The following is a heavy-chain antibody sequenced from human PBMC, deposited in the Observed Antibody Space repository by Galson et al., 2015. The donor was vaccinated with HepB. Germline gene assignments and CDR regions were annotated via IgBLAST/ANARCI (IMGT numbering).Heavy chain of an antibody. CDR1: GFTFSSYA. CDR3: AKDLEHSVGFYSWTSDH. J-gene: IGHJ4*02. CDR2: IYYNGNKQ. V-gene: IGHV3-30*02. Sequence: SLRLSCAASGFTFSSYAMHWVRQAPGKGLEWVAFIYYNGNKQYYTDSVKGRFTISRDNSKNTLYLQINSLRAEDTAVYYCAKDLEHSVGFYSWTSDHWGQGILVTVSS. D-gene: IGHD3-22*01.